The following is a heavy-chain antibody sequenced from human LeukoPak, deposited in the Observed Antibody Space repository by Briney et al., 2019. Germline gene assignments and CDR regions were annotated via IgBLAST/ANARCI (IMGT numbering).Heavy chain of an antibody. V-gene: IGHV4-4*02. CDR1: GGSISSNNW. Sequence: PSETLSLTCAVSGGSISSNNWWSWVRQSPGRGLEWIGEIYHTGGTYYNPSLKSRVTMSVDTSKNQFSLKLSSVTAGDTAVYYCARDSRGPFDPWGQGTLVTVSS. CDR3: ARDSRGPFDP. CDR2: IYHTGGT. J-gene: IGHJ5*02.